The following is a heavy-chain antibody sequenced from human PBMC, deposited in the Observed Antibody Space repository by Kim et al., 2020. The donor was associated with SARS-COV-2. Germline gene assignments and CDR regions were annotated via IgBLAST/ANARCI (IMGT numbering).Heavy chain of an antibody. CDR3: ASGDSGWYRGYFQH. D-gene: IGHD6-19*01. CDR2: IIPIFGTA. CDR1: GGTFSSYA. V-gene: IGHV1-69*13. Sequence: SVKVSCKASGGTFSSYAISWVRQAPGQGLEWMGGIIPIFGTANYAQKFQGRVTITADESTSTAYMELSSLRSEDTAVYYCASGDSGWYRGYFQHWGQGTLVTVSS. J-gene: IGHJ1*01.